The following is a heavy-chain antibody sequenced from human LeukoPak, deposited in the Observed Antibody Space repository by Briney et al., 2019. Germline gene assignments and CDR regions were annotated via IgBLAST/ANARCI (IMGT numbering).Heavy chain of an antibody. CDR2: IYGSGYT. J-gene: IGHJ4*02. CDR1: GGSISGWY. V-gene: IGHV4-59*12. CDR3: AREWAGTLDY. D-gene: IGHD6-19*01. Sequence: SETLSLTCTVSGGSISGWYWSWIRQPPGKGLEWIGYIYGSGYTNYNPSLKSRVTMSIDTSKNQFSLKLSSVTAADTAVYYCAREWAGTLDYWGQGTLVTVSS.